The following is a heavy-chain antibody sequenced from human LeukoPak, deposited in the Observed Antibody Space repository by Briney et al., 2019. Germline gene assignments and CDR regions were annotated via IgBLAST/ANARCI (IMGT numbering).Heavy chain of an antibody. CDR3: ARLAPYYDSSGYFSFDL. J-gene: IGHJ2*01. Sequence: SETLSLTCTVSGGSISTYYWSWIRQPPGKGLEWIGYIYYSGSTNYNPSLKSRVTTSVDTSKNQFSLNLSSVTAADTAVYYCARLAPYYDSSGYFSFDLWGRGTLVTVSS. D-gene: IGHD3-22*01. CDR2: IYYSGST. CDR1: GGSISTYY. V-gene: IGHV4-59*08.